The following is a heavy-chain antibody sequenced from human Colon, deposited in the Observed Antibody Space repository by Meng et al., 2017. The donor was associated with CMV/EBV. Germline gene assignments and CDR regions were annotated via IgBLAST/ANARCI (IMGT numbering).Heavy chain of an antibody. V-gene: IGHV3-30-3*02. CDR1: GFAFSTYA. J-gene: IGHJ5*02. CDR2: ISFEGSNQ. CDR3: AKSAPGKGFDP. Sequence: CAASGFAFSTYAMPWLRQAPGKGLEWVAFISFEGSNQYYADSVEGRFTISRDNSKGTVFLQMNSLRAEDTAVYYCAKSAPGKGFDPWGQGTLVTVSS. D-gene: IGHD4-23*01.